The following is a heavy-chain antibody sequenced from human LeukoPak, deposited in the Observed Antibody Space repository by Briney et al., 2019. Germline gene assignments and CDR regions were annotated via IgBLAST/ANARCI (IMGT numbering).Heavy chain of an antibody. CDR2: ISGDGGST. Sequence: GGSLRLSCAASGFTFDDYAMHWVRQAPGKGLEWASLISGDGGSTYYADSVKGRFTISRDNSKNSLYLQMNSLRTEDTALYYCAKGSRRGSLLYAFDIWGQGTMVTVSS. D-gene: IGHD5-12*01. J-gene: IGHJ3*02. V-gene: IGHV3-43*02. CDR1: GFTFDDYA. CDR3: AKGSRRGSLLYAFDI.